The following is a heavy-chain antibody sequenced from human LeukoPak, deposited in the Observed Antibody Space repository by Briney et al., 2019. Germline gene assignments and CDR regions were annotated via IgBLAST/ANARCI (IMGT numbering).Heavy chain of an antibody. CDR2: FDPEDGET. J-gene: IGHJ4*02. CDR1: GYTLTELS. CDR3: ATGIVVVTAEYYFDY. D-gene: IGHD2-21*02. Sequence: ASVKVSCKVSGYTLTELSMHWVRQAPGKGLEWMGGFDPEDGETIYAQKFQGRVTMTEDTSTDTAYMGLSSLRSEDTAVYYCATGIVVVTAEYYFDYWGQGTLVTVSS. V-gene: IGHV1-24*01.